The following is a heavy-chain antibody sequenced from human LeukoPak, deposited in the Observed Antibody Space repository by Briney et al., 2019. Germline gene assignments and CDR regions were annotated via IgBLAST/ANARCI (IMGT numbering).Heavy chain of an antibody. D-gene: IGHD3-22*01. CDR3: ARDARAYYDSSGYSDY. CDR1: GYTFTSYG. V-gene: IGHV1-18*01. CDR2: ISAYNGNT. Sequence: GASVKVSCKASGYTFTSYGISWVRQAPGQGLEWMGWISAYNGNTNYAQKLQGRVTMPTDTSTSTAYMELRSLRSDDTAVYYCARDARAYYDSSGYSDYWGQGTLVTVSS. J-gene: IGHJ4*02.